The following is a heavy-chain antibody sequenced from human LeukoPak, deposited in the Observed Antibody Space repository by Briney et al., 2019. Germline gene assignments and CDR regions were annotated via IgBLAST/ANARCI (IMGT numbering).Heavy chain of an antibody. CDR2: ISSFSGTI. Sequence: GGSLRLSCVASGITFSSYSMNWVRQAPGKGLEWVSYISSFSGTINYADSVKGRFTISRDSAKNSLYLQMNSLRAEDTAVYYCAKGGGLAVATYYMDVWGKGTTVTISS. CDR3: AKGGGLAVATYYMDV. V-gene: IGHV3-48*01. CDR1: GITFSSYS. D-gene: IGHD5-12*01. J-gene: IGHJ6*03.